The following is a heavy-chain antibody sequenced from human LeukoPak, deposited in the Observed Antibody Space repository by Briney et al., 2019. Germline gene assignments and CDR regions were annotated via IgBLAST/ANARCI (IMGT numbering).Heavy chain of an antibody. CDR1: GYTFTSYG. D-gene: IGHD2-21*02. J-gene: IGHJ4*02. Sequence: ASVNVSYKASGYTFTSYGISWVRQAPGQGLEWMGWISAYNGNTNYAQKLQGRVTMTTDTSTSTAYMELRSLRSDDTAVYYCARDGFAYCGGDCSHFDYWGQGTLVTVSS. CDR2: ISAYNGNT. V-gene: IGHV1-18*01. CDR3: ARDGFAYCGGDCSHFDY.